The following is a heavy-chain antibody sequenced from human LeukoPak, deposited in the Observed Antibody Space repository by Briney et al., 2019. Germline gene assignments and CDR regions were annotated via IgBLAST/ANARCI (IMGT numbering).Heavy chain of an antibody. CDR1: GGTFSSYA. Sequence: SVKASCKASGGTFSSYAISWVRQAPGQGLEWMGRIIPIFGIANYAQKFQGRVTITADKSTSTAYMELSSLRSEDTAVYYCARDRLGASGWYETNWFDPWGQGTLVTVSS. D-gene: IGHD6-19*01. V-gene: IGHV1-69*04. J-gene: IGHJ5*02. CDR3: ARDRLGASGWYETNWFDP. CDR2: IIPIFGIA.